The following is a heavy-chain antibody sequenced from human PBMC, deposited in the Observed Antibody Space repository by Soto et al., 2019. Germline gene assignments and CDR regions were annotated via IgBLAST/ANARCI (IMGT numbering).Heavy chain of an antibody. Sequence: QVQLQESGPGRVKPSGTLSLTCAVSDGSISSSSWWTWVRQSPGKGLEWIGEIFESGATNYNPSLKSRLTMSVDKSKTQFSLNPSSLTAPDTAVYFCTTSHAGALNNWGQGTLVTVSS. V-gene: IGHV4-4*02. D-gene: IGHD3-10*01. CDR3: TTSHAGALNN. J-gene: IGHJ4*02. CDR1: DGSISSSSW. CDR2: IFESGAT.